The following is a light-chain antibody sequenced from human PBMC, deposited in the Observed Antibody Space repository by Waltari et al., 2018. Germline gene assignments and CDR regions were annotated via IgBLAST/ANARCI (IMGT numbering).Light chain of an antibody. CDR1: QGIHSD. J-gene: IGKJ1*01. CDR2: SAS. Sequence: EVVMTQSPATLSVSPGERATLSCRASQGIHSDLAWYQQKPGQPPRLLIYSASTRTTGGPASFTGSGSCTEFTLTVSSLQPEDSAVYYCQQYNVWPPWTFGQGTKVEIK. V-gene: IGKV3-15*01. CDR3: QQYNVWPPWT.